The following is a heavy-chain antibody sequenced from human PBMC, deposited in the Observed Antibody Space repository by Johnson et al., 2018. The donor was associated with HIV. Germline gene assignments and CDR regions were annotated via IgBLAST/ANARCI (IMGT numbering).Heavy chain of an antibody. V-gene: IGHV3-72*01. CDR3: ARDSRYNNDGGGSVGAFDI. D-gene: IGHD5-24*01. Sequence: VQLVESGGGLVQSGGSLRLSCAASGFTFSDHYMDWVRQAPGKGLEWVGRSRNKANTYTTEYAASVKGRFTISRDDSKNSLYLQMNSLKTEDTAVYYCARDSRYNNDGGGSVGAFDIWGQGTTVTVSS. J-gene: IGHJ3*02. CDR1: GFTFSDHY. CDR2: SRNKANTYTT.